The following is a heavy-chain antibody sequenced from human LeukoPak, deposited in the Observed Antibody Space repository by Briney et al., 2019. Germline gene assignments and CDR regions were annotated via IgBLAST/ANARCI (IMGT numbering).Heavy chain of an antibody. J-gene: IGHJ3*02. Sequence: ALVKVSFKASGHTFTSHYMHWVRQAPGQGLEWMGIINPSGGSTSYAQKFQGRVTMTRDTSTSTVYMELSSLRSEDTAVYYCASTGYCSGGSCYAGTDAFDIWGQGTMVTVSS. CDR3: ASTGYCSGGSCYAGTDAFDI. CDR1: GHTFTSHY. D-gene: IGHD2-15*01. CDR2: INPSGGST. V-gene: IGHV1-46*01.